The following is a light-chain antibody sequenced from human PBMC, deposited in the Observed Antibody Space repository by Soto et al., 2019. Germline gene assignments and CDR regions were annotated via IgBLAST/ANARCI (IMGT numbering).Light chain of an antibody. CDR1: QSISSY. J-gene: IGKJ4*01. Sequence: DIQMTQSPSSLSASVGDRVTITLRASQSISSYLNWYQQTPGKAPKLLIYAASSLQIGVPSRFSGSRSGTDFTLTISSLPPEDFATYYCQQSYSTPHTFSGGPKVEIK. CDR3: QQSYSTPHT. CDR2: AAS. V-gene: IGKV1-39*01.